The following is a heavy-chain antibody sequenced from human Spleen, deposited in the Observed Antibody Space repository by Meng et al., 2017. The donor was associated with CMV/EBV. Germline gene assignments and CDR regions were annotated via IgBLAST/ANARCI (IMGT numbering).Heavy chain of an antibody. CDR1: GGSLSDYY. J-gene: IGHJ6*02. Sequence: SETLSLTCAVYGGSLSDYYWSWIRQPPGKGLEWIGEINHSGSTNYNPSLKSRVTISIDTSKNQFSLKLSSVTAADTAVYYCARANLRFYYYYGMDVWGQGTTVTVSS. V-gene: IGHV4-34*01. CDR3: ARANLRFYYYYGMDV. CDR2: INHSGST.